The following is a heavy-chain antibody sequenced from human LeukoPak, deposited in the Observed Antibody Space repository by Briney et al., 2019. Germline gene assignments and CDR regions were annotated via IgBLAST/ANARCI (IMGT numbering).Heavy chain of an antibody. CDR2: INPNNGDT. J-gene: IGHJ4*02. CDR1: GYTFTGYY. Sequence: ASVKVSCKASGYTFTGYYIHWVRQAPGQGLEWMGRINPNNGDTNYAQKFPGRVTLTRDTSIGTAYMEPSSLRSDDTAMYYCVREITRATTYFDSWGQGTLVTVSS. CDR3: VREITRATTYFDS. V-gene: IGHV1-2*06. D-gene: IGHD1-26*01.